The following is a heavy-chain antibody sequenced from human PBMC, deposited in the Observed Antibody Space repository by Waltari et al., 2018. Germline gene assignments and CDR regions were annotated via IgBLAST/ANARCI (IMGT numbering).Heavy chain of an antibody. J-gene: IGHJ4*02. CDR2: IRYDGSNK. V-gene: IGHV3-30*02. Sequence: QVQLVESGGGVVQPGGSLRLSCAASGFTFSSYGMHWVRQAPGKGLGWVAFIRYDGSNKYYADSVKGRFTISRDNSKNTLYLQMNSLRAEDTAVYYCAKQYDFWSGVTLFDYWGQGTLVTVSS. CDR1: GFTFSSYG. CDR3: AKQYDFWSGVTLFDY. D-gene: IGHD3-3*01.